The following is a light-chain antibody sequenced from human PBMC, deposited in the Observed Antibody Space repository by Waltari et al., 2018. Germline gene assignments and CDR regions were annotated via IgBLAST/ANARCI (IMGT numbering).Light chain of an antibody. Sequence: QSALTQPASVSGSPGQSITISCAGSSSDVGPYDLVSWYQQHPGKAPKLIIYEVTKRPSGVPDRFSGSKSGNTASLTISGLQAADEADYYCCSCAGVTPYVLFGGGTKVTVL. V-gene: IGLV2-23*02. J-gene: IGLJ2*01. CDR2: EVT. CDR3: CSCAGVTPYVL. CDR1: SSDVGPYDL.